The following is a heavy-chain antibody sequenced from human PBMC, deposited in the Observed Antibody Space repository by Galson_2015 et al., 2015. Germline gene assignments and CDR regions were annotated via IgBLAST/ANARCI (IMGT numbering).Heavy chain of an antibody. J-gene: IGHJ4*02. Sequence: SVKVSCKASGYSFSSYSIHWVRQAPGQGLEWMGLINPSGGSTRNTQKFQGRVTMTRDTSTSTVYMELSSLRSEDTAVYYCARGDSAGISQGCDYWGQGTLVTVSS. CDR3: ARGDSAGISQGCDY. CDR2: INPSGGST. V-gene: IGHV1-46*01. CDR1: GYSFSSYS. D-gene: IGHD2-15*01.